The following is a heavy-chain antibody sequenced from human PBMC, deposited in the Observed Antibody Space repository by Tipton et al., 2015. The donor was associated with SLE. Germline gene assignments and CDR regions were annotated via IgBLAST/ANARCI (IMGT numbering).Heavy chain of an antibody. Sequence: TLSLTCAVYGGSFSGYCWGWIRQPPGKGLEWIGSIYHSGSTYYNPSLKSRVTISVDTSKNQFSLKLSSVTAADTAVYYCARAPRGCSSTSCLPYWGQGTLVTVSS. CDR3: ARAPRGCSSTSCLPY. D-gene: IGHD2-2*01. J-gene: IGHJ4*02. CDR1: GGSFSGYC. CDR2: IYHSGST. V-gene: IGHV4-38-2*01.